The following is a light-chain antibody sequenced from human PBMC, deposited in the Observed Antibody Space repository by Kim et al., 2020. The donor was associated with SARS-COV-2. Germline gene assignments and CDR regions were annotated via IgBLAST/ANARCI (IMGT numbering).Light chain of an antibody. J-gene: IGLJ2*01. V-gene: IGLV2-23*02. CDR1: SSDVGSYNL. CDR3: CSYAGSSTFV. Sequence: QSVLTQPASVSGSPGQSITISCTGTSSDVGSYNLVSWYQQHPGKAPNLMIYEVSKRPSGVSNRFSGSKSGNTASLTISGLQAEDEADYYCCSYAGSSTFVFGGGTQLTVL. CDR2: EVS.